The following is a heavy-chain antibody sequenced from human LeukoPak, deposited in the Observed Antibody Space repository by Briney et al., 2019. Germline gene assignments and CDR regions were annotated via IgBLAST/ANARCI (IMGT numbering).Heavy chain of an antibody. J-gene: IGHJ4*02. CDR3: ARDLPYGSSDRTPFDY. CDR1: AYSFTSYC. V-gene: IGHV1-18*04. Sequence: QISCKGSAYSFTSYCISCVRHARRQGLEWMGWISAYNGNTNHAQNFQGRVTMTTEPSTTTAYMELRSLRSDDTAVYYCARDLPYGSSDRTPFDYWGQGTLVTVSS. CDR2: ISAYNGNT. D-gene: IGHD6-6*01.